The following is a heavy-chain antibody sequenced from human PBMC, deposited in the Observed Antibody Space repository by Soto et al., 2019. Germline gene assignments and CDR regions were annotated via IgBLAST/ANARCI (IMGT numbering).Heavy chain of an antibody. CDR1: GFTFSSYG. CDR3: ARGVSGRSNYYYYGIDV. V-gene: IGHV3-33*01. D-gene: IGHD3-10*01. Sequence: GSLRLSCAASGFTFSSYGMHWVRQAPGKGLEWVAVIRYDGSNKYYADSVRGRFTISRDNSENTLYLQMNSLRAEDTAVYYCARGVSGRSNYYYYGIDVWGQGTTVTVSS. CDR2: IRYDGSNK. J-gene: IGHJ6*02.